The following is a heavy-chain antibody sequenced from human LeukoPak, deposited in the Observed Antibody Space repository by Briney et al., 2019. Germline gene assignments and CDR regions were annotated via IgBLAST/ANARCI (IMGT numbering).Heavy chain of an antibody. CDR3: VSGGHMDV. D-gene: IGHD3-16*01. Sequence: GGSLRLSCAVSGLSFSTYWMTWGRQAPGKGLEWVANIKEDGSEKYYVDSVKGRFTISRDSAKNSLYLQMNSLRVEDPAVYYCVSGGHMDVWGKGATVTVSS. CDR2: IKEDGSEK. J-gene: IGHJ6*03. CDR1: GLSFSTYW. V-gene: IGHV3-7*01.